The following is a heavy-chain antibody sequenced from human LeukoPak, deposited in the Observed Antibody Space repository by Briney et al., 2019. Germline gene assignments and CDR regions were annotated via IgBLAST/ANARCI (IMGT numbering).Heavy chain of an antibody. J-gene: IGHJ6*02. Sequence: GGSLRLSCAASGFTFDDYAMHWVRQAPGKGLEWVSGISWSSGSIGYADSVKGRFTISRDNAKNSLYLQMNSLRAEDTALYYCAKDYSSLSYYYYGMDVWGQGTTVTVSS. CDR1: GFTFDDYA. V-gene: IGHV3-9*01. D-gene: IGHD6-13*01. CDR3: AKDYSSLSYYYYGMDV. CDR2: ISWSSGSI.